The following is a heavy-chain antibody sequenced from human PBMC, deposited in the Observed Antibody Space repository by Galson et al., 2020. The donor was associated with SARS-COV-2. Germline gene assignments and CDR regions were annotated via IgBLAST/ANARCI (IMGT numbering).Heavy chain of an antibody. CDR3: ARDYVVRGVYFDY. Sequence: ASETLSLTCTVSGGSMNDYYWSWLRQPAGEGLEWIGRIYPSGTTNYNPSLEGRVTLSIDTSKSQFYWRLSSVTAADTAVYYCARDYVVRGVYFDYWSQGSMVTVSS. CDR1: GGSMNDYY. J-gene: IGHJ4*02. CDR2: IYPSGTT. D-gene: IGHD3-10*01. V-gene: IGHV4-4*07.